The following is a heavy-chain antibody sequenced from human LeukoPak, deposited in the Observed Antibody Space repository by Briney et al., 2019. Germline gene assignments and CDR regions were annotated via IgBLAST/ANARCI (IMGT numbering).Heavy chain of an antibody. Sequence: GGSLRLSCPASGFTFDDYGMHWVRQVPGKGPEWVAGISPEGRFKTYADSVRGRISISRDNSMYIMFLHMNSLRPEDTAVCFCAKEAGRHDAFDVWGQGTRVTVSS. CDR2: ISPEGRFK. CDR3: AKEAGRHDAFDV. J-gene: IGHJ3*01. CDR1: GFTFDDYG. V-gene: IGHV3-30*13. D-gene: IGHD6-6*01.